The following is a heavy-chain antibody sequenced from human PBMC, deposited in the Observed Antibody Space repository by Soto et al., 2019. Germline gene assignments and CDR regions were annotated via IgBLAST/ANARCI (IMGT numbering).Heavy chain of an antibody. CDR3: ARGGTGDLDY. J-gene: IGHJ4*02. D-gene: IGHD3-16*01. CDR1: GGSISSTNW. Sequence: QVQLQESGPGLVKPSGTLSLTCAVSGGSISSTNWWSWVRQPPGKGLEWIGEIYHSGSTNCKPSLKSRVTISVDTSKNQFSLKLNSVTAADTAVYYCARGGTGDLDYWGRGTLVTVSS. CDR2: IYHSGST. V-gene: IGHV4-4*02.